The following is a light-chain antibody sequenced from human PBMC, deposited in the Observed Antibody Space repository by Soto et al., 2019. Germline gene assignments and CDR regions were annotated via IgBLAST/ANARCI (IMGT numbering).Light chain of an antibody. CDR3: QQSYSTPPVN. CDR1: QGISSY. Sequence: AIRMTQSPSSLSASTGDIVTITCRASQGISSYLAWYQQKPGKAPKLLIYAASSLQSGVPSRFSGSGSGTESTLTISSLQPEDFATYYCQQSYSTPPVNFGQGTRLEIK. CDR2: AAS. J-gene: IGKJ5*01. V-gene: IGKV1-8*01.